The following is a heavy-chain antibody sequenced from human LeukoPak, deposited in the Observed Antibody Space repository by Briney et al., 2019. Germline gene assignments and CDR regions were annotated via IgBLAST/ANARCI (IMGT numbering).Heavy chain of an antibody. CDR3: ASSLDSSGWFAPYYYYYGMDV. J-gene: IGHJ6*04. D-gene: IGHD6-19*01. V-gene: IGHV1-69*13. CDR1: GGTFSSYA. Sequence: SVKVSCKASGGTFSSYAISWVRQAPGQELEWMGGIIPIFGTANYAQKFQGRVTITADESTSTAYMELSSLRSEDTAVYYCASSLDSSGWFAPYYYYYGMDVWGKGTTVTVSS. CDR2: IIPIFGTA.